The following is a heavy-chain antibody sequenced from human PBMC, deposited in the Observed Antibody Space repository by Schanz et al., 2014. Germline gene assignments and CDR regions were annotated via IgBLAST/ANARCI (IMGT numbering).Heavy chain of an antibody. J-gene: IGHJ5*02. CDR1: GFTFSSYS. CDR2: ITTRGITK. D-gene: IGHD3-10*01. Sequence: EVQLVESGGDLVQPGGSLRLSCAASGFTFSSYSMNWVRQTPGKGLEWVSDITTRGITKYYAASLKGRFTISRDDAKNWVYLQMNSLTAEDTAVYYCARGQFGTLFPAWFDPWGQGTLVTVSS. V-gene: IGHV3-48*01. CDR3: ARGQFGTLFPAWFDP.